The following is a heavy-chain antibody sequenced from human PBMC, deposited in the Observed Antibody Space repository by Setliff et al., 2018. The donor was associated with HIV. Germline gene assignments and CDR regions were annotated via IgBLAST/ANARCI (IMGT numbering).Heavy chain of an antibody. Sequence: PGGSLRLSCVASGFTFSSYAMHWVRQAPGEGLEWVTVISYDGSDKYYADSVKGRFTISRDNSKNTVFLQMNSLRPEDTAVYYCARGRNGGLFTLLVVMDYWGPGTPVTVSS. CDR3: ARGRNGGLFTLLVVMDY. CDR2: ISYDGSDK. J-gene: IGHJ4*02. V-gene: IGHV3-30*14. D-gene: IGHD2-8*01. CDR1: GFTFSSYA.